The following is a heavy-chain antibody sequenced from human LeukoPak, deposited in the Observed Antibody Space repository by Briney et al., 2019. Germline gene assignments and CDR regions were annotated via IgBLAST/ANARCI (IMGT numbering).Heavy chain of an antibody. D-gene: IGHD3-16*02. V-gene: IGHV3-48*03. J-gene: IGHJ4*02. Sequence: GGSLRLSCAASGFTFSSYETNWVHQAPGKGLEWVSYISSSGSTIYYADSVKGRFTISRDNAKNSLYLQMNSLRAEDTAVYYCASSIMITFGGVIPAPFDYWGQGTLVTVSS. CDR1: GFTFSSYE. CDR3: ASSIMITFGGVIPAPFDY. CDR2: ISSSGSTI.